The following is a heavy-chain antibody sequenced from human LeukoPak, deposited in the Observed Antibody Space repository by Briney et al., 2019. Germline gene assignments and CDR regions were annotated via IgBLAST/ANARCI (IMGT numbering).Heavy chain of an antibody. J-gene: IGHJ6*02. CDR3: AASIAAAGTSPYYYYGMDV. CDR1: GYTFTNFG. D-gene: IGHD6-13*01. CDR2: IIPILGIA. Sequence: ASVKVSCKASGYTFTNFGISWVRQAPGQGLEWMGRIIPILGIANYAQKFQGRVTITADKSTSTAYMELSSLRSEDTAVYYCAASIAAAGTSPYYYYGMDVWGQGTTVTVSS. V-gene: IGHV1-69*04.